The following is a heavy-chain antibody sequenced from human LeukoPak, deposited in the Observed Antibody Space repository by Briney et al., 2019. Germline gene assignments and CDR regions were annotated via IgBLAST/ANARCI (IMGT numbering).Heavy chain of an antibody. CDR1: GFTFVNAW. J-gene: IGHJ4*02. CDR2: IKSKSDGGTT. CDR3: TTEFQKDGSGWNAH. V-gene: IGHV3-15*01. D-gene: IGHD6-19*01. Sequence: GGSLRLSCAASGFTFVNAWMSWVRQAPGKGLEWLGRIKSKSDGGTTAYAAVVKGTFTISRDDSKKTLYLQMNSLKTEDTAVYYCTTEFQKDGSGWNAHWGQGTLVTVSS.